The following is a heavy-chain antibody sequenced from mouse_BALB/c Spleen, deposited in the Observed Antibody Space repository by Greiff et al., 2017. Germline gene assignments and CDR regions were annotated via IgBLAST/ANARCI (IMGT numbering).Heavy chain of an antibody. J-gene: IGHJ4*01. D-gene: IGHD2-3*01. CDR3: ARDGYYAMDY. CDR1: GFNIKDTY. CDR2: IDPANGNT. Sequence: VQLKESGAELVKPGASVKLSCTASGFNIKDTYMHWVKQRPEQGLEWIGRIDPANGNTKYDPKFQGKATITADTSSNTAYLQLSSLTSEDTAVYYCARDGYYAMDYWGQGTSVTVSS. V-gene: IGHV14-3*02.